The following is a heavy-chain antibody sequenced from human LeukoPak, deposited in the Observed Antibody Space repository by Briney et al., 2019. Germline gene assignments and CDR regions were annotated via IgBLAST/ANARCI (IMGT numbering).Heavy chain of an antibody. D-gene: IGHD3-22*01. CDR3: TRVRRYYDSSE. J-gene: IGHJ4*02. CDR1: GFTVGDYA. Sequence: SLRFSCTGSGFTVGDYAMSWVGEAPGKGLEWGGFIRSKAYGGTTESAASVKGRFTISRDDSNSIAYLQMNSLKTEDTAVYYCTRVRRYYDSSEWGQGTLVTVSS. V-gene: IGHV3-49*04. CDR2: IRSKAYGGTT.